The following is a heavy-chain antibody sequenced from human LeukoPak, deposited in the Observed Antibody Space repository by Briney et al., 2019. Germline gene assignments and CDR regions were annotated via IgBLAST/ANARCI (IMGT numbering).Heavy chain of an antibody. CDR2: INPSGGST. D-gene: IGHD6-13*01. V-gene: IGHV1-46*01. J-gene: IGHJ5*02. CDR1: GYTFTSYY. Sequence: GASVKVSCKASGYTFTSYYMHWVRQAPGQGLEWMGIINPSGGSTSYAQKFQGRVTMTRDMSTSTVYMELSSLRSEDTAEYYCARQRIAAAWFDPWGQGTLVTVSS. CDR3: ARQRIAAAWFDP.